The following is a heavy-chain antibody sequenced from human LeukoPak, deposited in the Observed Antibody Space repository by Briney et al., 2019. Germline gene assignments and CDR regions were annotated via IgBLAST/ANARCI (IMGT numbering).Heavy chain of an antibody. V-gene: IGHV1-18*01. CDR3: SSPPTSGHDASDI. CDR1: GYTFTSFV. Sequence: EASAKVSCKASGYTFTSFVISWGPQAPGQGLEWMGWISAYNVKTNYAQKLQCRVNMTRETSLRTAYIALSRPRAHEPARKYCSSPPTSGHDASDIWGQATMVTASS. J-gene: IGHJ3*02. D-gene: IGHD1-26*01. CDR2: ISAYNVKT.